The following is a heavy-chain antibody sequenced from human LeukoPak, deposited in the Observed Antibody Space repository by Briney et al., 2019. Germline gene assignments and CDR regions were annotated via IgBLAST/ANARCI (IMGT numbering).Heavy chain of an antibody. J-gene: IGHJ6*02. CDR2: IYSGGST. CDR1: GFTVSSNY. CDR3: AKVDYYDSSGYYLGGDGMDV. V-gene: IGHV3-53*01. Sequence: GGSLRLSCAASGFTVSSNYMSWVRQAPGKGLEWVSVIYSGGSTYYADSVKGRFTISRDNSKNTLYLQMNSLRAEDTAVYYCAKVDYYDSSGYYLGGDGMDVWGQGTTVTVSS. D-gene: IGHD3-22*01.